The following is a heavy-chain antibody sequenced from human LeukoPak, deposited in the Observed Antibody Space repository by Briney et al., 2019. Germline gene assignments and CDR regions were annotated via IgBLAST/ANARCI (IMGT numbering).Heavy chain of an antibody. CDR3: ARDFLGYCSGGSCYPLDY. D-gene: IGHD2-15*01. V-gene: IGHV1-2*06. J-gene: IGHJ4*02. Sequence: ASVKVSCKASGYTFTGYYMHWVRQAPGQGLEWMGRINPNSGGTTYAQKFQGRVTMTRDTSISTAYMELSRLRSDDTAVYYCARDFLGYCSGGSCYPLDYWGQGTLVTVSS. CDR1: GYTFTGYY. CDR2: INPNSGGT.